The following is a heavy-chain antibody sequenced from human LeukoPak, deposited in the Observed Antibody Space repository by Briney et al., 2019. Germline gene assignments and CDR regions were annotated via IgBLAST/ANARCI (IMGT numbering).Heavy chain of an antibody. CDR3: ARVEGRYYYDSSGYSDAFDI. Sequence: RPGGLRLSCAASGFTFSSYWMHWVRQAPGKGLVWVSRINSDGSSTSYADSVKGRFTISRDNAKNTLYLQMNSLRAEDTAVYYCARVEGRYYYDSSGYSDAFDIWGQGTMVTVSS. J-gene: IGHJ3*02. CDR1: GFTFSSYW. V-gene: IGHV3-74*01. D-gene: IGHD3-22*01. CDR2: INSDGSST.